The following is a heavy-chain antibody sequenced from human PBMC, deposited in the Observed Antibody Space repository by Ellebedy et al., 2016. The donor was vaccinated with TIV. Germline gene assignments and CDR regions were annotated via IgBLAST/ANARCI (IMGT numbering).Heavy chain of an antibody. CDR2: INPSGGRT. V-gene: IGHV1-46*01. Sequence: AASVKVSCKASGYTFTRYYIHWVRQAPGQGFEYMGIINPSGGRTSYAQKFQGRVTMTRDTSTSTFYMELSSLRSEDTAVYYCAREGYGSGHCGAFDVWGQGTVVTVSS. CDR3: AREGYGSGHCGAFDV. CDR1: GYTFTRYY. J-gene: IGHJ3*01. D-gene: IGHD6-19*01.